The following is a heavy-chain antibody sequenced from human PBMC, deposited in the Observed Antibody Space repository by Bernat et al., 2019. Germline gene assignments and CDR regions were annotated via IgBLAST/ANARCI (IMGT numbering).Heavy chain of an antibody. J-gene: IGHJ4*02. D-gene: IGHD3-22*01. CDR1: GDSIRSDTFY. CDR3: ARHPPHSSGSLDY. Sequence: QLQLHESGPGLVKPSETLSLKCTVSGDSIRSDTFYWAWIRQRPGRGLEWIGSIYCTGRTYDNPSFQSRVIISVDTSKNQFSLNLYSVTAADTAVYYCARHPPHSSGSLDYWGRGTLVSVSA. CDR2: IYCTGRT. V-gene: IGHV4-39*01.